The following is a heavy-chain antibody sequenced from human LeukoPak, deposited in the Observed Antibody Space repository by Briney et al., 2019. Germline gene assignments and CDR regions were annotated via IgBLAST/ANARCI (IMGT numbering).Heavy chain of an antibody. CDR1: GFTFSAHW. D-gene: IGHD1-26*01. Sequence: GGSLRLSCAASGFTFSAHWMSWVRQAPGKGLEWVANIKEDGSEKYYVDSVKGRFTISRDNSKNTLYLQMNSLRAEDTAVYYCAREVDSGSYRPSYYFDYWGQGTLVTVSS. J-gene: IGHJ4*02. CDR2: IKEDGSEK. CDR3: AREVDSGSYRPSYYFDY. V-gene: IGHV3-7*03.